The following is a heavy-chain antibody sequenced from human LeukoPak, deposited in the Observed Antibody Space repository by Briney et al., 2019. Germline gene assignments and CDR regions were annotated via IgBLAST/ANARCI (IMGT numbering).Heavy chain of an antibody. CDR1: GGSISSSNW. V-gene: IGHV4-4*02. CDR3: ARVSAAVAGPSLDY. Sequence: PSETLSLTCAVSGGSISSSNWWSWVRQPPGKGLEWIGEIYHSGSTNYNPSLKSRVTISVDKSKNQFSLKLSSVTAADTAVYYCARVSAAVAGPSLDYWGQGTLVTVSS. D-gene: IGHD6-19*01. J-gene: IGHJ4*02. CDR2: IYHSGST.